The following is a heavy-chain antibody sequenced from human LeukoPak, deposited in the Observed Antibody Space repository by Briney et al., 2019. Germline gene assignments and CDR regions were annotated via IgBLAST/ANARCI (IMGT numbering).Heavy chain of an antibody. V-gene: IGHV3-30*01. Sequence: PGGSLRLSCVASGFTFTGHSMHWVRQAPGKGLEWVAVVGNDEKTKFYADSLKGRFTISRDNSKNTPYLQMNSLRDEDTAVYYCARERQMGGTPFDYWGQGSLVTVSS. J-gene: IGHJ4*02. CDR3: ARERQMGGTPFDY. CDR1: GFTFTGHS. D-gene: IGHD1-26*01. CDR2: VGNDEKTK.